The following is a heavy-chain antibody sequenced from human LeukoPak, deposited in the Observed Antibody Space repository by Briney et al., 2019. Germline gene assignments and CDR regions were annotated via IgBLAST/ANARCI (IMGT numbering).Heavy chain of an antibody. J-gene: IGHJ3*02. V-gene: IGHV4-59*01. D-gene: IGHD6-13*01. CDR1: GGSISSYY. CDR2: IYYSGST. CDR3: ARESYSRDAFDI. Sequence: SETLSLTCTVSGGSISSYYWSWIRQPPGKGLEWIGYIYYSGSTNYNPSLKSRVTISVDTSKNQFSLKLSSVTAADTAVYYCARESYSRDAFDIWCQGTMVTVSS.